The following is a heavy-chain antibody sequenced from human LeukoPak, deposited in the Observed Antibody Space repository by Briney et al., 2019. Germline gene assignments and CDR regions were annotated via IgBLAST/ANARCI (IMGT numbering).Heavy chain of an antibody. J-gene: IGHJ4*02. V-gene: IGHV1-2*02. D-gene: IGHD6-19*01. CDR3: ARAEKQWLVDYFDY. Sequence: GASVKVSCKASGYTFTGYYMHWVRQAPGQGLEWMGWINPNSGGTNYAQKFQGRVTITRYTSISTAYMELSRLRSDDTAVYYCARAEKQWLVDYFDYWGQGTLVTVSS. CDR1: GYTFTGYY. CDR2: INPNSGGT.